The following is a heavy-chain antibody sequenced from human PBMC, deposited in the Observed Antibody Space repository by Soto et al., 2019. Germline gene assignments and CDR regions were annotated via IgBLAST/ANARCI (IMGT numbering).Heavy chain of an antibody. D-gene: IGHD2-21*02. J-gene: IGHJ4*02. V-gene: IGHV4-39*01. CDR3: ARQRTTVVTQAYFDH. CDR1: GESISSSSYY. Sequence: SETLSLTCIVSGESISSSSYYWGWIRQPPGKGLEWIGSIYYSGRTYYNPSFKSRVTISIDTSKNQFSLKLSSVTATDTAVCYCARQRTTVVTQAYFDHWGQGALVTVSS. CDR2: IYYSGRT.